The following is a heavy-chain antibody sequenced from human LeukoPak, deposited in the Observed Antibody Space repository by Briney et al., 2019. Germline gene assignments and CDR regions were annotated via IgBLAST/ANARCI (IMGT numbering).Heavy chain of an antibody. D-gene: IGHD2-8*01. Sequence: SETLSLTCAVSGGSISSSNWWRWVRQPPGKGLEWIGEIYHSGSTNYNPSLKSRVTISVDKSKNQFSLKLSSVTAADTAVYYCTSVLYYYYGMDVWGQGTTVTVSS. CDR1: GGSISSSNW. V-gene: IGHV4-4*02. J-gene: IGHJ6*02. CDR3: TSVLYYYYGMDV. CDR2: IYHSGST.